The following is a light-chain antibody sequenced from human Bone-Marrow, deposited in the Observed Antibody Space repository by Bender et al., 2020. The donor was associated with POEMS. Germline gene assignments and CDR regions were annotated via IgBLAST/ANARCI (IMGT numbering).Light chain of an antibody. CDR2: DVI. J-gene: IGLJ2*01. CDR1: SSDVGDY. Sequence: QSALTQPASVSGSPGQSITISCTTTSSDVGDYVSWYQQHPGKAPKLMIYDVIHRPSGVSNRFSGSKAGNTASLTISGLQAEDEADYYCISFTSTNTWIFGGGTKLTVL. CDR3: ISFTSTNTWI. V-gene: IGLV2-14*01.